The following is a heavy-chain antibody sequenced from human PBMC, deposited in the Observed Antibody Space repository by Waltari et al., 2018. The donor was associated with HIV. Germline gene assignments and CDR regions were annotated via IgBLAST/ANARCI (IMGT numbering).Heavy chain of an antibody. J-gene: IGHJ4*02. Sequence: VQPGRSLRLSCAASGFTFNPYAMHWVRQAPGKGLEWVTVISWDGSNKHYADSVKGRCTISRDNSRNSLYLQMSSLRAEDTAVYYCGREGDYYDSSPFDYWGQGTLVTVSS. CDR2: ISWDGSNK. CDR3: GREGDYYDSSPFDY. CDR1: GFTFNPYA. V-gene: IGHV3-30-3*01. D-gene: IGHD3-22*01.